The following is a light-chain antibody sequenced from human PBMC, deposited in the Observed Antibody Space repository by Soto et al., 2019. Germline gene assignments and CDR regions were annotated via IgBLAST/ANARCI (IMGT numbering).Light chain of an antibody. CDR2: AAS. Sequence: DVQMPQSPSSVAASVGDRVTISCRASQGISSWLAWYQQKQGKAPKTLIYAASGLQSGVPSRVSGSGSGTDFTLTISSLHPEDSATYDCRQANRFPYTFGQGTKLEIK. CDR3: RQANRFPYT. CDR1: QGISSW. J-gene: IGKJ2*01. V-gene: IGKV1-12*01.